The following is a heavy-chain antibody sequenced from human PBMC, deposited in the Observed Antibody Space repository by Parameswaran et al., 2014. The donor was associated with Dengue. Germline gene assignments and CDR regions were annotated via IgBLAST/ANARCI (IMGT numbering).Heavy chain of an antibody. Sequence: VRQAPGKGLEWVAVISYDGSNKYYADSVKGRLTISRDNSKNTLYLQMNSLRAEDTAVYYCARGGDYCSSTSCYRDYYGMDVWGQGTTVTVSS. CDR3: ARGGDYCSSTSCYRDYYGMDV. V-gene: IGHV3-30*03. J-gene: IGHJ6*02. D-gene: IGHD2-2*01. CDR2: ISYDGSNK.